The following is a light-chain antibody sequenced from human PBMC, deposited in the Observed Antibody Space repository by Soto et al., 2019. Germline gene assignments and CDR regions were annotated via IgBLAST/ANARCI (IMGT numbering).Light chain of an antibody. Sequence: EIVLTQSPATLSLSPGESATLSCRASQSVSSYLAWYQQKPGQAPRLLIYDASNRATGIPARFSGSGSGTDFTLTVSSLEPEDFAVYYCQQRSSWPRTFGQGTKVEIK. J-gene: IGKJ2*02. CDR2: DAS. CDR1: QSVSSY. V-gene: IGKV3-11*01. CDR3: QQRSSWPRT.